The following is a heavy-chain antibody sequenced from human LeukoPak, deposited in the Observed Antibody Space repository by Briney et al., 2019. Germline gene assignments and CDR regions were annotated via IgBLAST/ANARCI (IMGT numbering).Heavy chain of an antibody. CDR3: AREGPGYDAFDI. CDR2: IYYSGST. Sequence: SETLSLICTVSGGSISSYYWSWIRQPPGKGLEWIGYIYYSGSTNYNPSLKSRVTISVDTSKNQFSLKLSSVTAADTAVYYCAREGPGYDAFDIWGQGTMVTVSS. J-gene: IGHJ3*02. V-gene: IGHV4-59*01. D-gene: IGHD3-10*01. CDR1: GGSISSYY.